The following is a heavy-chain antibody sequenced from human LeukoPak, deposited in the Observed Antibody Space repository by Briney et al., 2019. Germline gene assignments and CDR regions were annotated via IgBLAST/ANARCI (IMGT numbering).Heavy chain of an antibody. Sequence: PGGSLRLSCAASGFTFSSYSMNWVRQAPGKGLEWVSSISSSSSYIYYADSVKGRFTISRDNAKNSLYLQMNSLRAEDTAVYYCARGLEAVAYYFDYWGQGTLVTVSS. CDR3: ARGLEAVAYYFDY. J-gene: IGHJ4*02. V-gene: IGHV3-21*01. D-gene: IGHD6-19*01. CDR2: ISSSSSYI. CDR1: GFTFSSYS.